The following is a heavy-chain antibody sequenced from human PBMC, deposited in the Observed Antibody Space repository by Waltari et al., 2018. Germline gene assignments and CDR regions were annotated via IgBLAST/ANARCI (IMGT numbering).Heavy chain of an antibody. D-gene: IGHD1-26*01. J-gene: IGHJ5*01. Sequence: EVQLLESGGGLVQPGGSLRLSCSASGFTFSGYALSWVRQAQGKGLEWVSSISGSGGSTYYADSVKGRFTISRDNSKNTLYLQMNSLRAEDTAVYYCAKWGGSYWLSPPLSDSWGQGTLVTVSS. CDR3: AKWGGSYWLSPPLSDS. CDR2: ISGSGGST. CDR1: GFTFSGYA. V-gene: IGHV3-23*01.